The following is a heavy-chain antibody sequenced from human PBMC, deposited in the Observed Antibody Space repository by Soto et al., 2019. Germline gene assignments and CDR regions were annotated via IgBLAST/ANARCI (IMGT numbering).Heavy chain of an antibody. J-gene: IGHJ4*02. D-gene: IGHD2-2*01. V-gene: IGHV1-18*01. Sequence: QVQLVQSGAEVKKPGASVKVSCKASGYTFTSYGISWVRQAPGQGLEWMGWISAYNGNTNYAQNLQGRATMTTATSTSTAYMELRSLRSDDTAVYYCARDPRRYCSSTSCPYPDYWGQGTLVTVSS. CDR3: ARDPRRYCSSTSCPYPDY. CDR1: GYTFTSYG. CDR2: ISAYNGNT.